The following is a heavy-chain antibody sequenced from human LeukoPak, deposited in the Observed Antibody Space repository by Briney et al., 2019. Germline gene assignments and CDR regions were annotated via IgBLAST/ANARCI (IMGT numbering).Heavy chain of an antibody. J-gene: IGHJ5*02. CDR2: IYYSGST. CDR3: ARGDEGDWFDP. Sequence: KSSETLSLTCTVSGGSISSYYWSWIRQPPGKGLEWIGYIYYSGSTNYNPSLKSRVTISVDTSKNQFSLKLSSVTAADTAVYYRARGDEGDWFDPWGQGTLVTVSS. CDR1: GGSISSYY. V-gene: IGHV4-59*01.